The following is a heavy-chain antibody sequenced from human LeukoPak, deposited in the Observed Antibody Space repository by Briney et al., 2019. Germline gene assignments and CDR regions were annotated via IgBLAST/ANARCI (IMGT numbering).Heavy chain of an antibody. V-gene: IGHV4-38-2*02. CDR1: GYSISSGYY. CDR3: ARKQLYYYDSSGYWWYNWFDP. Sequence: PSETLSLTCTVSGYSISSGYYWGWIRQPPGKGLEWIGSIYHSGSTYYNPSLKSRVTISVDTSKNQFSLKLSSVTAADTAVYYCARKQLYYYDSSGYWWYNWFDPWGQGTLVTVSS. CDR2: IYHSGST. J-gene: IGHJ5*02. D-gene: IGHD3-22*01.